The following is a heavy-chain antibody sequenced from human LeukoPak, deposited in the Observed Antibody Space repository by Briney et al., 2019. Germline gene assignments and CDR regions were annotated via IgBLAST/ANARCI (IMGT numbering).Heavy chain of an antibody. Sequence: SETLSLTCTVSGGSISSSSYYWGWIRQPPGKGLEYIGCLYYTGSTYYNPSLKSRVALSVDTSKNQISLKLSSVTAADTTVYYCVRLRVASSGGWIDYWGQGTLVTVSS. CDR2: LYYTGST. CDR1: GGSISSSSYY. D-gene: IGHD6-19*01. J-gene: IGHJ4*02. V-gene: IGHV4-39*01. CDR3: VRLRVASSGGWIDY.